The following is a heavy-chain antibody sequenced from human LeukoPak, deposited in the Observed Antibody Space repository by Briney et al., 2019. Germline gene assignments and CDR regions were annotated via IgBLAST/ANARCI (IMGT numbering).Heavy chain of an antibody. CDR3: ARGGDSSSWYYFDY. Sequence: SETLSLTCTVSGGSISSYYWGWIRQPPGKGLEWIGYIYYSGSTNYNPSLKSRVTISVDTSKNQFSLKLSSVTAADTAVYYCARGGDSSSWYYFDYWGQGTLVTVSS. CDR1: GGSISSYY. CDR2: IYYSGST. V-gene: IGHV4-59*01. J-gene: IGHJ4*02. D-gene: IGHD6-13*01.